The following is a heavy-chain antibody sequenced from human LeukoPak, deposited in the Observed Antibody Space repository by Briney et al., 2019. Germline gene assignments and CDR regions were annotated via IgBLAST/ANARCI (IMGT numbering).Heavy chain of an antibody. CDR1: GGSFSGYY. Sequence: SETLSLTCAVYGGSFSGYYWSWIRQPPGEGLEWIGEINHSGSTNYNPSLKSRVTISVDTSKNHFSLKLNSVTAADTAVYYCARRAGSRLPNWFDPWGQGTLVTVSS. J-gene: IGHJ5*02. D-gene: IGHD3-10*01. V-gene: IGHV4-34*01. CDR3: ARRAGSRLPNWFDP. CDR2: INHSGST.